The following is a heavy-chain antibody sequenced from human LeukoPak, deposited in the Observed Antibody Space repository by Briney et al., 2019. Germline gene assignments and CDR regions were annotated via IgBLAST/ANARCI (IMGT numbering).Heavy chain of an antibody. V-gene: IGHV3-21*01. CDR2: MSSSSSYI. Sequence: PGGSLRLSCAASGFTFSSYSMDWVRQAPGKGLEWVSAMSSSSSYIYYADSVKGRFTISRDNAKNSLYLQMNSLRAEDTAVYYWARVIKYYYGSGSWSFDYWGQGTLVTVS. D-gene: IGHD3-10*01. J-gene: IGHJ4*02. CDR1: GFTFSSYS. CDR3: ARVIKYYYGSGSWSFDY.